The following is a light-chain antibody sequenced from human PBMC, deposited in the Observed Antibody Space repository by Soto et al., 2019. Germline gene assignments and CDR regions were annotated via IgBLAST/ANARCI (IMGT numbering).Light chain of an antibody. CDR3: QQADTFHIT. CDR1: QGISRS. CDR2: SAS. V-gene: IGKV1D-12*01. Sequence: DIQMTQSPSSVSAPVGDRVTITCQASQGISRSLAWYQQKPGKAPKLPIYSASSLQSGVPSRFSGSGFGTDFTLTISSLQPEDFETYYCQQADTFHITFRQGTRLEIK. J-gene: IGKJ5*01.